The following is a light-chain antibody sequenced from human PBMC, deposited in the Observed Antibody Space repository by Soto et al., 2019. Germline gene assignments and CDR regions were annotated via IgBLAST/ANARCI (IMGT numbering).Light chain of an antibody. J-gene: IGKJ4*01. Sequence: EIVLTQSPTTLSLSPGERATLSCRASQSINSHLAWYQQKPGQAPRLLMYDASNRATDIPARFSGSGSGTDFTLTISSRDPEDFAVYYCQQRSNWPLTFGGGTKVEIK. CDR1: QSINSH. V-gene: IGKV3-11*01. CDR3: QQRSNWPLT. CDR2: DAS.